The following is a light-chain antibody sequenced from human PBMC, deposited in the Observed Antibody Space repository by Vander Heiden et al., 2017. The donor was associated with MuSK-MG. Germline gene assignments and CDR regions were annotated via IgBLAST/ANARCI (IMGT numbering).Light chain of an antibody. CDR3: AAWDDNLSAYV. Sequence: APNVLIYRNYQRPSGVPDRFSASKSGTSASLAIGRLRADDEADYYCAAWDDNLSAYVFGTGTKVTVL. J-gene: IGLJ1*01. CDR2: RNY. V-gene: IGLV1-47*01.